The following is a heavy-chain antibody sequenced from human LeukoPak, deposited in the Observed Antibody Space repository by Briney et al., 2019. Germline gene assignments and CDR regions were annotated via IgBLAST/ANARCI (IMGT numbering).Heavy chain of an antibody. Sequence: SETLSLTCTVSGVSISSSYYWGWIRQPPGKGLEWIGSISYSGSTYYNPSLKSRVTISVDTSKNQFSLKLGSVTAADTAVYYCARLLGDDYWGQGTLVTVSS. J-gene: IGHJ4*02. CDR2: ISYSGST. V-gene: IGHV4-39*01. CDR3: ARLLGDDY. CDR1: GVSISSSYY. D-gene: IGHD3-16*01.